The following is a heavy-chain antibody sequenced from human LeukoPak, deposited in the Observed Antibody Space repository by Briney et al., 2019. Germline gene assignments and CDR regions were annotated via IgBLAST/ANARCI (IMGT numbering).Heavy chain of an antibody. V-gene: IGHV3-23*01. J-gene: IGHJ4*02. CDR2: ISGDGSTT. CDR1: GFTFSDYY. D-gene: IGHD3-22*01. CDR3: AKDRYYYDSSGYLFDY. Sequence: GGSLRLSCAASGFTFSDYYMTWIRRAPGKGLEWVSVISGDGSTTYYADSVKGRFTISRDNSKNTLYLQMNSLRAEDTAVYYCAKDRYYYDSSGYLFDYWGQGTLVTVSS.